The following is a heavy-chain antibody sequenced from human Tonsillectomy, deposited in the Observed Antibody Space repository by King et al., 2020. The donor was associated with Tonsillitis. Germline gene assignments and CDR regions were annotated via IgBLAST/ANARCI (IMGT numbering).Heavy chain of an antibody. D-gene: IGHD6-19*01. CDR3: ARDFYSSGWYYFDN. J-gene: IGHJ4*02. Sequence: VQLQESGPGLVKPSETLSLTCTVSGGSVSSGSYYWSWIRQPPGKGLEWIGYIYYSGSTNYNPSLKSRVTISVDTSKNQFSLKLSSVTAADTAVYYCARDFYSSGWYYFDNWGQGTLVTVSS. CDR2: IYYSGST. V-gene: IGHV4-61*01. CDR1: GGSVSSGSYY.